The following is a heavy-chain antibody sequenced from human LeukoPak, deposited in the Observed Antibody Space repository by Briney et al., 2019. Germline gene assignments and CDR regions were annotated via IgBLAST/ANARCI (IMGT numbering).Heavy chain of an antibody. Sequence: WASVKVSCKATSRISWVRQAPGQGLEWMGWIGTYGGDTYYAQKFRGRITVTTDTSTSTVYMELRNLRSDDTAVYYCARDLWNFYDDSGYNRDFDSWGQGTLVTVSS. D-gene: IGHD3-22*01. CDR1: TSR. CDR3: ARDLWNFYDDSGYNRDFDS. V-gene: IGHV1-18*01. J-gene: IGHJ5*01. CDR2: IGTYGGDT.